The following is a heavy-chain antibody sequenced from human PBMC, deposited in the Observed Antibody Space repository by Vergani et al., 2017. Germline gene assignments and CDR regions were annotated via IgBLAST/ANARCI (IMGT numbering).Heavy chain of an antibody. J-gene: IGHJ4*02. CDR3: ARGGDSSGYYLPYPFDY. V-gene: IGHV4-59*01. CDR2: IYSSGCT. Sequence: QVQLQESGPGLVKPSETLSLTCTVSGGPISSYYWSWIRQPPGKGLEWIGYIYSSGCTNYNPSLKSRVTISISTSKNQFSLKLSSVTAAETAVCYCARGGDSSGYYLPYPFDYWGQGTLVTVSS. CDR1: GGPISSYY. D-gene: IGHD3-22*01.